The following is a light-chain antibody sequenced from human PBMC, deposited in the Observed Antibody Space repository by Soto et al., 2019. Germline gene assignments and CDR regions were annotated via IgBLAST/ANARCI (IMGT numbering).Light chain of an antibody. V-gene: IGKV3-20*01. CDR2: GAS. CDR1: QSVSSSY. J-gene: IGKJ2*02. Sequence: EIVLTQSPGTLSLSPGERATLSCRASQSVSSSYLAWYQQKPGQAPRLLIYGASNRATGIPDRFSGSGSGTDFTLTISRPEPEDSALYYCQHYGSSLCTFGQGTKLEIK. CDR3: QHYGSSLCT.